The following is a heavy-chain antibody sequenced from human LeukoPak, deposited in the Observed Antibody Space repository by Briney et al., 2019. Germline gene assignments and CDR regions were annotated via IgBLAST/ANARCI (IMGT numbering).Heavy chain of an antibody. CDR2: IYYSGST. CDR3: ARGYSGSLHYFDY. D-gene: IGHD1-26*01. J-gene: IGHJ4*02. Sequence: SETLSLTCTVSGGSIRNYYWSWIRQPPGKGLEWIGYIYYSGSTNYNPPLKSRVTISVDKSKNQFSLKLSSVTAADTAVYYCARGYSGSLHYFDYWGQGTLVTVSS. CDR1: GGSIRNYY. V-gene: IGHV4-59*01.